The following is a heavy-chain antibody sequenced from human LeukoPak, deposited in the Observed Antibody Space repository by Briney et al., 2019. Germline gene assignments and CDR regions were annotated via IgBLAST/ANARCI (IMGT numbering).Heavy chain of an antibody. V-gene: IGHV4-30-4*08. J-gene: IGHJ4*02. CDR2: IYYSGST. Sequence: SETLSLTCTVSGGSVSSGSYYWSWIRQPPGKGLEWIGYIYYSGSTYYNPSLKSRVTISVDTSKNQFSLKLSSVTAADTAVYYCARVARYDKGPNSYYFDYWGQGTLVTVSS. CDR1: GGSVSSGSYY. D-gene: IGHD3-22*01. CDR3: ARVARYDKGPNSYYFDY.